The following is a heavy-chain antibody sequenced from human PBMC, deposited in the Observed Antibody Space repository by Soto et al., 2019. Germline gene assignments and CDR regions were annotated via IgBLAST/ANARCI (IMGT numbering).Heavy chain of an antibody. Sequence: GWSLRLSCAASGFTFSSYGMHLVRQAPGKGLEWVAVIWYDGSNKYYADSVKGRFTISRDNSKNTLYLQMNSLRAEDTAVYYCARVRQGLDVWGEGTKVTVSS. CDR3: ARVRQGLDV. J-gene: IGHJ6*04. CDR1: GFTFSSYG. V-gene: IGHV3-33*01. CDR2: IWYDGSNK.